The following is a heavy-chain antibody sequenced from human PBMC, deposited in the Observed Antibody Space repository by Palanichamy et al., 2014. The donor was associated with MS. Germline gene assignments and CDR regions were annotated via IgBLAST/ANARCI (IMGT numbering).Heavy chain of an antibody. J-gene: IGHJ3*02. CDR1: GFIFGNAW. V-gene: IGHV3-15*01. D-gene: IGHD1-7*01. CDR2: IRTENDGGTT. CDR3: TTGYNWHSVLRQYAFDI. Sequence: AASGFIFGNAWMTWVRQAPGKGLEWVGRIRTENDGGTTDYAAPVKGRFTISRDDSKRTLFLQMNSLETEDTALYYCTTGYNWHSVLRQYAFDIWGQGTMVTVSS.